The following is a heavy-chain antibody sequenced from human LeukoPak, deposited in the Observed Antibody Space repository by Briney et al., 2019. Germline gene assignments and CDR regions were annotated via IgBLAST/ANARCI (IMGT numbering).Heavy chain of an antibody. J-gene: IGHJ3*02. V-gene: IGHV4-4*07. CDR2: IYTSGST. CDR3: ARDAYYDFWSGYYIVAFDI. Sequence: SETLSLICTVSGGSISSYYWSWIRQPAGKGLEWIGRIYTSGSTNYNPSLKSRVTMSVDTSKNQFSLKLSSVTAADTAVYYCARDAYYDFWSGYYIVAFDIWGQGTMVTVSS. CDR1: GGSISSYY. D-gene: IGHD3-3*01.